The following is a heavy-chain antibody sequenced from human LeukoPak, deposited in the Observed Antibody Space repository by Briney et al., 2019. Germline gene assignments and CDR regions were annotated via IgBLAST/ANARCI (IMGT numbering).Heavy chain of an antibody. CDR1: GFAFSGCG. CDR3: AKEVGARDAFDI. V-gene: IGHV3-30*18. J-gene: IGHJ3*02. CDR2: ISEDGSIK. D-gene: IGHD1-26*01. Sequence: PGGSLRLSCAASGFAFSGCGIHWVRQAPGKGLEWVALISEDGSIKFYADSVKGRFTISGDNSKNTLYLQMNSLRAEDTAVYYCAKEVGARDAFDIWGQGTLVNVSP.